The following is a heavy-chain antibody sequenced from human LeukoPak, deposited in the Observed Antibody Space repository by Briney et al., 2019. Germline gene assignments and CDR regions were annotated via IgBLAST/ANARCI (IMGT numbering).Heavy chain of an antibody. D-gene: IGHD3-10*01. CDR2: ISAYNGNT. CDR1: GYTFTSYG. V-gene: IGHV1-18*01. CDR3: ARCRITMVRGGSCWFDP. Sequence: ASVKVSCKASGYTFTSYGISWVRQAPGQGLEWMGWISAYNGNTNYAQKLQGRVTMTTDTSTSTAYMELSSLRSEDTAVYYCARCRITMVRGGSCWFDPWGQGTLVTVSS. J-gene: IGHJ5*02.